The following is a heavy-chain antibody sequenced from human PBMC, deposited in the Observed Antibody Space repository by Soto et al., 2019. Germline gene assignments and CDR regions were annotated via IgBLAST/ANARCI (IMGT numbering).Heavy chain of an antibody. CDR2: ISPSGGTI. V-gene: IGHV3-11*01. CDR3: VRVGYAYGNDP. CDR1: GFTFSDYY. J-gene: IGHJ5*02. D-gene: IGHD3-10*01. Sequence: QVQLVESGGGLDKPGGSLRLSCAASGFTFSDYYMSWIRQAPGKGLEWVSYISPSGGTIYYADSVKGRFTLSRDNAKNSLYLQMNSLRAEDTAVYHCVRVGYAYGNDPWGQGTLVAVSS.